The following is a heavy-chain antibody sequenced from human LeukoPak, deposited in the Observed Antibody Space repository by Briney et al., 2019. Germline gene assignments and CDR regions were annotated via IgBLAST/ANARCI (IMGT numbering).Heavy chain of an antibody. V-gene: IGHV1-8*01. CDR3: ARVKPPRNLKSSRIYYMDV. CDR2: MNPNSGNT. Sequence: GASVKVSCKASGCTFTSYDINWVRQATGQGLEWMGWMNPNSGNTGYAQKFQGRVTMTRNTSISTAYMELSSLRSEDTAVYYCARVKPPRNLKSSRIYYMDVWGKGTTVTISS. CDR1: GCTFTSYD. D-gene: IGHD1-26*01. J-gene: IGHJ6*03.